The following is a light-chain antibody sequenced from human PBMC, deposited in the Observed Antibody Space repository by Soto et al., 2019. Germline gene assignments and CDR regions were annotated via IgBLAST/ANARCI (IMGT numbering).Light chain of an antibody. Sequence: SVLAQPPSMSAGPGQMITSSCSGSSSNIGGNSVSFYQHLPVTCPKLLIFDDDKRPSGIPARFSGSKSGTSATLGITGFQTGDEADHYCGSWDSSLSAYVFGTGTKVTVL. CDR2: DDD. V-gene: IGLV1-51*01. CDR1: SSNIGGNS. CDR3: GSWDSSLSAYV. J-gene: IGLJ1*01.